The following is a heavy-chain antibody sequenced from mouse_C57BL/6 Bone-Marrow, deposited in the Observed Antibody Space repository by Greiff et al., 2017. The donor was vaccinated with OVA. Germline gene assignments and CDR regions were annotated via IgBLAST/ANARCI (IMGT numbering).Heavy chain of an antibody. D-gene: IGHD1-1*01. Sequence: EVQLQQSGAELVRPGASVKLSCTASGFNIKDDYMHWVKQRPEQGLEWIGWIDPKNGDTEYASKFQGKATITADTSSNTAYLQLSSLTSEDTAVYYCTFYGSSSFAYWGQGTLVTVSA. V-gene: IGHV14-4*01. CDR1: GFNIKDDY. CDR3: TFYGSSSFAY. J-gene: IGHJ3*01. CDR2: IDPKNGDT.